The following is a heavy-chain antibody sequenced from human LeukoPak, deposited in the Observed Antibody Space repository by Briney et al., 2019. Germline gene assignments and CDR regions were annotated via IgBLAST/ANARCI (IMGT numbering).Heavy chain of an antibody. V-gene: IGHV4-39*07. CDR1: GGSISSSSYY. CDR2: VYYTGNT. D-gene: IGHD2-8*01. J-gene: IGHJ5*02. Sequence: SETLSLTCTVSGGSISSSSYYWGWVRQPPGKGLEWIGNVYYTGNTYYNPSLKTRVTISVDTSKNQFSLKLNSMTVADTAIYYCARIPYRVYADLWGQGTLVTVSS. CDR3: ARIPYRVYADL.